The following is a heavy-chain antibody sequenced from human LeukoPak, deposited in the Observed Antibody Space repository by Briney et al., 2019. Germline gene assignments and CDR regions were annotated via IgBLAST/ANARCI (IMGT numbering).Heavy chain of an antibody. CDR1: GFTFEDYA. V-gene: IGHV3-9*01. CDR3: AKARYCSGGSCFPQLTPDY. D-gene: IGHD2-15*01. Sequence: PGRSLRLSCAASGFTFEDYAMHWVRQVPGKGLEWVSSISWNSGSTGYAGSVKGRFTISRDNAKNTLYLQMNSLRAEDTAVYYCAKARYCSGGSCFPQLTPDYWGQGTLVTVSS. J-gene: IGHJ4*02. CDR2: ISWNSGST.